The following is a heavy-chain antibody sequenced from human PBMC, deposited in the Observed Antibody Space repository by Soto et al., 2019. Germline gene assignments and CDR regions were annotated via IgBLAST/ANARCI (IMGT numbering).Heavy chain of an antibody. Sequence: QVQLVESGGDVVQPGRSLRLSCAASGFTFSTYGMHWVRQAPGKGLEWVAGIRYDGSNEYYADSVKGQFTISRDNSKNTLNMQMDSLRVDDTAVYYCARDFTAGATYSGPSYYGMDVWGQGTTVIVSS. CDR3: ARDFTAGATYSGPSYYGMDV. D-gene: IGHD1-26*01. J-gene: IGHJ6*02. CDR1: GFTFSTYG. CDR2: IRYDGSNE. V-gene: IGHV3-33*01.